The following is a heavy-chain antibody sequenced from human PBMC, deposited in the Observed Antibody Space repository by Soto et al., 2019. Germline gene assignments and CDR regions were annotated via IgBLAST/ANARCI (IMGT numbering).Heavy chain of an antibody. V-gene: IGHV1-69*02. CDR3: ARRGYCSGGSCYSSFLYYFDY. D-gene: IGHD2-15*01. CDR1: GGTFSSYT. J-gene: IGHJ4*02. CDR2: IIPILGIA. Sequence: QVQLVQSGAEVKKPGSSVKVSCKASGGTFSSYTISWVRQAPRQGLEWMGRIIPILGIANYAQKFQGRVTITADKSTSTAYMELSSLRSEDTAVYYCARRGYCSGGSCYSSFLYYFDYWGQGTLVTVSS.